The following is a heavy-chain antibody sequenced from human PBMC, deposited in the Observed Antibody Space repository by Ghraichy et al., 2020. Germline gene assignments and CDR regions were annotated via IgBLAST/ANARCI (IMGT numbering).Heavy chain of an antibody. CDR2: ISYNGGDT. J-gene: IGHJ6*02. CDR3: TRVTSGYDF. D-gene: IGHD5-12*01. CDR1: GFTLSDFS. V-gene: IGHV3-64*02. Sequence: LNISCAASGFTLSDFSMHWVRQAPGKGLEYVSAISYNGGDTYYADSVKGRFTISRDNSKNTLYLQMGSLRPEDMAVYYCTRVTSGYDFWGQGTTVTVSS.